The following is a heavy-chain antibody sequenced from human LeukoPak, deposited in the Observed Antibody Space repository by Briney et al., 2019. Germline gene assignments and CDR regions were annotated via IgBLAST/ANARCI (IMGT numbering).Heavy chain of an antibody. J-gene: IGHJ4*02. CDR3: ARGNWNGLDLEY. Sequence: SQTVPLTRAISGDSVSSNSVAWNGIRQSPSRGLEWLGRTYYRSKWYNDYAVSVKSRISINPDTSKNQFSLQLNSVTPEDTAVYYCARGNWNGLDLEYWGQGTLVTVSS. V-gene: IGHV6-1*01. D-gene: IGHD1-1*01. CDR2: TYYRSKWYN. CDR1: GDSVSSNSVA.